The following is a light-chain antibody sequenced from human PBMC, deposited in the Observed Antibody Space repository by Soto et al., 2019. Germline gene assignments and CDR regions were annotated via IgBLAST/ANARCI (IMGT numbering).Light chain of an antibody. Sequence: DIVMTQSPDSLAVSLGERGTINCRSSQSVLYSPDRRNYLAWYQQKPGKAPKLLVYDASTLQSGVASRFSGSGSGTEFTLIISGLQPDDSATYYCQQYTNTNNPWMFGQGTKVDIK. CDR3: QQYTNTNNPWM. CDR2: DAS. V-gene: IGKV1-5*01. J-gene: IGKJ1*01. CDR1: QSVLYSPDRRNY.